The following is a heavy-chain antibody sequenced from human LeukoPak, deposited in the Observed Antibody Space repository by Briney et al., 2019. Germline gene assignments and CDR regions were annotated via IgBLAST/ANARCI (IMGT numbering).Heavy chain of an antibody. Sequence: ASVKVSCKASGYTFTSYAMHWVRQAPGQGLEWMGWINAGNGNTKYSQKFQGRVTITRDTSASTAYMELSSLRSEDTAVYYCARDPITMVRGVILPLNYFDYWGQGTLVTVSS. V-gene: IGHV1-3*01. CDR1: GYTFTSYA. D-gene: IGHD3-10*01. CDR2: INAGNGNT. CDR3: ARDPITMVRGVILPLNYFDY. J-gene: IGHJ4*02.